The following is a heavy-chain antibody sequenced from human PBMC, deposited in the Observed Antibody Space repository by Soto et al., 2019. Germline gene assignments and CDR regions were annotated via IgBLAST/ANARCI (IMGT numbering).Heavy chain of an antibody. J-gene: IGHJ5*01. D-gene: IGHD2-21*01. CDR3: ARDKGGAVIGLNWLDH. CDR2: ISSSSTTI. CDR1: VFTFSTFC. V-gene: IGHV3-48*02. Sequence: VGSLRLSCSSSVFTFSTFCMNLFRQAPVNGLEWISYISSSSTTIFYGGSVEGRFTVSRDNAENSLYLQMNSLRDEDTAVYYCARDKGGAVIGLNWLDHWGKGTMVNVSS.